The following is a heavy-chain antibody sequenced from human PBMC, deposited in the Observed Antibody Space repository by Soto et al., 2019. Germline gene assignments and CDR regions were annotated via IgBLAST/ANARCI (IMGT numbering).Heavy chain of an antibody. V-gene: IGHV1-18*01. J-gene: IGHJ5*02. D-gene: IGHD2-2*01. CDR1: GYTFTNFG. CDR3: ARDQIPYCISTGCSWVDP. Sequence: ASVKVSCKASGYTFTNFGISWVRQAPGQGLEWMGWISAYNGNTNYAQKLQGRVTMTTDTSTSTAYMELRSLRSDDTAVYYCARDQIPYCISTGCSWVDPWGQGTLVTVSS. CDR2: ISAYNGNT.